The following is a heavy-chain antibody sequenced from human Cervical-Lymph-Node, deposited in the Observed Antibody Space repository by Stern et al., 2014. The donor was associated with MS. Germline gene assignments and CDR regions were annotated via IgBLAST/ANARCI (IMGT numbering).Heavy chain of an antibody. D-gene: IGHD4-11*01. Sequence: VQLVESGGGVVRPGRSLRLSCVASGFTFSAYGMHWVRQAPGQGLEWVAIIRSDGSTKDNADSVKGRFTISRDNSKNTLYLQMTSLRPDDTAVYYCARDRRTTKFFDFWGQGARVTVAS. CDR2: IRSDGSTK. J-gene: IGHJ4*02. V-gene: IGHV3-33*08. CDR1: GFTFSAYG. CDR3: ARDRRTTKFFDF.